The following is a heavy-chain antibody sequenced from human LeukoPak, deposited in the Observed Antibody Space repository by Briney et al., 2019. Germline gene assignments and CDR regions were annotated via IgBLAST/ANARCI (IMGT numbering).Heavy chain of an antibody. J-gene: IGHJ6*02. CDR3: TRDMRDSSGYYYYYYYGMDV. V-gene: IGHV1-69*13. CDR1: GGTFSSYA. CDR2: IIPIFGTA. D-gene: IGHD3-22*01. Sequence: SVKVSCKASGGTFSSYAISWVRQAPGQGLEWMGGIIPIFGTANYAQKFQGRVTITADESTSTAYVELSSLRSEDTAVYYCTRDMRDSSGYYYYYYYGMDVWGQGTTVTVSS.